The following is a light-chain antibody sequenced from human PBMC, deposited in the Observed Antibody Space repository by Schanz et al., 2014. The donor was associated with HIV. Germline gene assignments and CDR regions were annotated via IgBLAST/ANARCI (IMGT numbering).Light chain of an antibody. J-gene: IGLJ3*02. CDR3: QSYDSGLSGWV. CDR1: SSNIGSNA. Sequence: QSVLTQPPSASGTPGQRVTISCSGGSSNIGSNAVNWSQQLPGTAPKLLIQSNNQRPSGVPDRFSGSKSGTSASLAISGLQSEDEADYYCQSYDSGLSGWVFGGGTKLTVL. CDR2: SNN. V-gene: IGLV1-44*01.